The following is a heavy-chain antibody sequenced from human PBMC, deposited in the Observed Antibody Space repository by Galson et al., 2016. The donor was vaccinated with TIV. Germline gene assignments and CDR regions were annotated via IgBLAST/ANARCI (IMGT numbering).Heavy chain of an antibody. CDR3: ARTTGAGIAARVLFDF. CDR2: IYYTGIT. J-gene: IGHJ4*02. Sequence: ETLSLTCTVSGGSVSHTSYYWGWIRQPPGKGLEWIGTIYYTGITFYNPSPESRVTISVDTSKNQFSLRLSSVSAADPAVYFCARTTGAGIAARVLFDFWGQGTLVTVSS. V-gene: IGHV4-39*07. D-gene: IGHD6-6*01. CDR1: GGSVSHTSYY.